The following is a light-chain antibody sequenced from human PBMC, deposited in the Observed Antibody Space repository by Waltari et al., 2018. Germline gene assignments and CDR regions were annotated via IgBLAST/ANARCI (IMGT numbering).Light chain of an antibody. CDR1: QNIRTF. CDR3: QHLNSYPPT. Sequence: DIQMTQSPSSLSVSVGDRVTITCRAGQNIRTFLNWYQQKPGKVPKLLIHGATVLHSGVPSRFSGSGSGTDFTLTISSLQPEDFGTYFCQHLNSYPPTFGPGTIVDIK. CDR2: GAT. V-gene: IGKV1-39*01. J-gene: IGKJ3*01.